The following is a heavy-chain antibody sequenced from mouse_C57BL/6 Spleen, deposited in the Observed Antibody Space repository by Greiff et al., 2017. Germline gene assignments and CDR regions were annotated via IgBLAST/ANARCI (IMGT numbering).Heavy chain of an antibody. J-gene: IGHJ3*01. CDR2: INPSNGGT. CDR1: GYTFTSYW. V-gene: IGHV1-53*01. CDR3: ARENWDSSFAY. Sequence: VQLQQPGTELVKPGASVKLSCKASGYTFTSYWMHWVKQRPGQGLAWIGNINPSNGGTNYNEKFKSKATLNVDKSSITAYMQLSSLTSEDSAVYYCARENWDSSFAYWGQGTLVTVSA. D-gene: IGHD4-1*01.